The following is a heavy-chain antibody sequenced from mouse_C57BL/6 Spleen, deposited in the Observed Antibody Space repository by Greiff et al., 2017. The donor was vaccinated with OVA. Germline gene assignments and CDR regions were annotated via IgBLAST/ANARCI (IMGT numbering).Heavy chain of an antibody. CDR2: IYPSDSET. D-gene: IGHD6-1*01. CDR3: AVYNPAWFAY. J-gene: IGHJ3*01. Sequence: QVQLQQPGAELVRPGSSVKLSCKASGYTFTSYWMDWVKQRPGQGLEWIGNIYPSDSETHYNQKFKDKATLTVDKSSSTAYMQLSSLPSEDSAVYYGAVYNPAWFAYWGQGTLVTVSA. CDR1: GYTFTSYW. V-gene: IGHV1-61*01.